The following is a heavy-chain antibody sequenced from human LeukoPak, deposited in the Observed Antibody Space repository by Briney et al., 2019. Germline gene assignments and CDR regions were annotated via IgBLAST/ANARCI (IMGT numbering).Heavy chain of an antibody. J-gene: IGHJ4*02. D-gene: IGHD3-3*01. CDR3: ARGVRYYDFWSGYYFDY. Sequence: GGSLRLSCAASGFTVSSNYMSWVRQAPGKGLEWVSVIYSGGSTYYADSVKGRFTISRDNSKNTLYLQMNSLRAEDTAVYYCARGVRYYDFWSGYYFDYWGQGTLVTVSS. CDR1: GFTVSSNY. CDR2: IYSGGST. V-gene: IGHV3-53*01.